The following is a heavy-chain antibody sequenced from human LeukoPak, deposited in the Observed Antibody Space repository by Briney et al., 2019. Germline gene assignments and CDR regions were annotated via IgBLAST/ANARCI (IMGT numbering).Heavy chain of an antibody. V-gene: IGHV1-69*13. CDR1: GYTFTTYG. Sequence: GASVKVSCKASGYTFTTYGISWVRQAPGQGLEWMGGIIPIFGTANYAQKFQGRVTITADESTSTAYMELSSLRSEDTAVYYCARGWADPQSRTVYYYGMDVWGQGTTVTVSS. D-gene: IGHD4-11*01. J-gene: IGHJ6*02. CDR3: ARGWADPQSRTVYYYGMDV. CDR2: IIPIFGTA.